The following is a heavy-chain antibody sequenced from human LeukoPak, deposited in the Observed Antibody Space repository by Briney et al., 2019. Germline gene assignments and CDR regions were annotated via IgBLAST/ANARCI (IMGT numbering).Heavy chain of an antibody. Sequence: SETLSLTCTVSGYSISSGYYWGWIRQPPGKGLEWIGSIYYSGSTYYNPSLKSRVTISVDTSKNQFSLKLSSVTAADTAVYYCARDLRYFDWLLSFDDYWGQGTLVTVSS. J-gene: IGHJ4*02. CDR2: IYYSGST. D-gene: IGHD3-9*01. CDR3: ARDLRYFDWLLSFDDY. V-gene: IGHV4-38-2*02. CDR1: GYSISSGYY.